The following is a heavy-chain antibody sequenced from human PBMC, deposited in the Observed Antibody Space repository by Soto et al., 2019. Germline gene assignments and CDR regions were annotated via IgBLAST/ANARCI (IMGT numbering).Heavy chain of an antibody. CDR1: GYTFTSYG. CDR2: ISAYNGNT. Sequence: ASVKVSCKASGYTFTSYGISWVRQAPGQRHERMGWISAYNGNTNYAQKLQGRVTMTTDTSTSTAYMELRSLRSDDTAVYYCARRPYILTGYYYYYYMDVWGKGTTVTVSS. V-gene: IGHV1-18*01. J-gene: IGHJ6*03. CDR3: ARRPYILTGYYYYYYMDV. D-gene: IGHD3-9*01.